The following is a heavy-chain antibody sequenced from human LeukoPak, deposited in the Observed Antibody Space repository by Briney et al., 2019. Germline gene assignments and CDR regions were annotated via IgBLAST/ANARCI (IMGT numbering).Heavy chain of an antibody. J-gene: IGHJ6*02. CDR2: IRSSGSHT. CDR1: ELTFSSYT. Sequence: GGSLRLSCVGSELTFSSYTMKWVRQARGKGLEWVSSIRSSGSHTYYAVSVKGRFTISRDNAKNSLYLQMNSLRAEDTAVYYCATDAPGYYYGMDVWGQGTTVTVSS. V-gene: IGHV3-21*01. CDR3: ATDAPGYYYGMDV.